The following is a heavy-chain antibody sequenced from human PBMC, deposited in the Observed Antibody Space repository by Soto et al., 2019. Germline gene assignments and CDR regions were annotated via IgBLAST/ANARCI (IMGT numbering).Heavy chain of an antibody. CDR2: ISYDGSNK. Sequence: WGSLRLSCSASGFTFSSSGIHWFRQAPGKGLEWVAVISYDGSNKFYIDSVKGRFTVSRDNSKNTLYLQMSSLRAEDTAVYYCAKDRQADFWRLPSPMDVWGQGTTVTVSS. CDR3: AKDRQADFWRLPSPMDV. V-gene: IGHV3-30*18. J-gene: IGHJ6*02. D-gene: IGHD3-3*01. CDR1: GFTFSSSG.